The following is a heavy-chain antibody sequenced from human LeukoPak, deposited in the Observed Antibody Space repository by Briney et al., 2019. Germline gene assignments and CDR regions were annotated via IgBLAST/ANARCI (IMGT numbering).Heavy chain of an antibody. CDR2: INHSGST. CDR3: ARDRWSTMVRRVTWFDP. V-gene: IGHV4-34*01. D-gene: IGHD3-10*01. Sequence: SETLSLTCAVYGGSFSGYYWSWIRQPPGKGLEWIGEINHSGSTNYNPSLKSRVTISVDTSKNQFSLKLSSVTAADTAVCYCARDRWSTMVRRVTWFDPWGQGTLVTVSS. J-gene: IGHJ5*02. CDR1: GGSFSGYY.